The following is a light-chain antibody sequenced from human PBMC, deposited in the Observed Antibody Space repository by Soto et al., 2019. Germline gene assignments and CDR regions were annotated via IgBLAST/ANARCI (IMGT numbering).Light chain of an antibody. Sequence: EIVLTQFPGTLFLSPGERATLSCRASQSIGSNFLAWYQQKPGQAPRLLIYGASSRATGIPDRFSGSGSGTDVTLTISRLEPEDFAVYYCQQYGGSPRTFGQGTKVEIK. CDR3: QQYGGSPRT. J-gene: IGKJ1*01. V-gene: IGKV3-20*01. CDR1: QSIGSNF. CDR2: GAS.